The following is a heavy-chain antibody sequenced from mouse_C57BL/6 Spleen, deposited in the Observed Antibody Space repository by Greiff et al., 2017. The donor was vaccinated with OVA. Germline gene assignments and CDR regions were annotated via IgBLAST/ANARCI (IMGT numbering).Heavy chain of an antibody. CDR2: IHPNSGST. Sequence: VQWVESGAELVKPGASVKLSCKASGYTFTSYWMHWVKQRPGQGLEWIGMIHPNSGSTNYNEKFKSKATLTVDKSSSTAYMQLSSLTSEDSAVYYCARRGNYYAMDYWGQGTSVTVSS. J-gene: IGHJ4*01. D-gene: IGHD2-1*01. V-gene: IGHV1-64*01. CDR1: GYTFTSYW. CDR3: ARRGNYYAMDY.